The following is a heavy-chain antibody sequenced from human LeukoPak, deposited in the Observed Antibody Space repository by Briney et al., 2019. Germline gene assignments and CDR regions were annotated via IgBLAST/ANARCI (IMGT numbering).Heavy chain of an antibody. D-gene: IGHD3-22*01. V-gene: IGHV1-69*05. J-gene: IGHJ5*02. Sequence: GASVKVSCKASGGTFSSYAISWVRQAPGQGLEWMGGIIPIFGTAYYAQKFQGRVTITTDESTSTAYMELSSLRSEDTAVYYCASSTYYYDSSGYYTRFDPWGQGTLVTVSS. CDR1: GGTFSSYA. CDR2: IIPIFGTA. CDR3: ASSTYYYDSSGYYTRFDP.